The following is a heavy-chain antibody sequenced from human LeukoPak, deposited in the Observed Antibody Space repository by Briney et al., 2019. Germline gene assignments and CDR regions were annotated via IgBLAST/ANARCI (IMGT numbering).Heavy chain of an antibody. CDR1: GYTFTGYY. CDR3: ARLSSHYGDYKVDP. Sequence: ASVKVSCKASGYTFTGYYMHWVRQAPGQGREWMGWINPNSGGTNYAQKFQGRVTMTRDTSISTAYMELSSLRSEDTAVYYCARLSSHYGDYKVDPWGQGTLVTVSS. CDR2: INPNSGGT. D-gene: IGHD4-17*01. V-gene: IGHV1-2*02. J-gene: IGHJ5*02.